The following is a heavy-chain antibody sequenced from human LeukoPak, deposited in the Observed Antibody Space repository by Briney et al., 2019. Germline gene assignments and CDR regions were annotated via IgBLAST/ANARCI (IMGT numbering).Heavy chain of an antibody. V-gene: IGHV4-39*01. Sequence: SETLCLTCAVSGGSISSSTYHWGWIRQPPGKGLEWVGSIYYRGSTYSDPSLKSRVNRSVDPSKNQFSLKLSSVTAADPGVYYAAANYCGSGSYSYAFDSWGQGKPVTVSS. CDR2: IYYRGST. D-gene: IGHD3-10*01. CDR1: GGSISSSTYH. J-gene: IGHJ4*02. CDR3: AANYCGSGSYSYAFDS.